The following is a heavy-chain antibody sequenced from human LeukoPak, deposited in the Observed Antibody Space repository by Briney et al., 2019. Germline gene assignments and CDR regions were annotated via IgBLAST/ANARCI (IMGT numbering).Heavy chain of an antibody. V-gene: IGHV3-30*14. CDR3: ALLVRGVFNSFDY. J-gene: IGHJ4*02. D-gene: IGHD3-10*01. CDR1: GFTFSSYA. Sequence: PGRSLRLSCAASGFTFSSYAMHWVRQAPGKGLEWVAVISYDGSNKYYADSVKGRFTISRDNSKNTLYLQMNSLRAEDTAVYYCALLVRGVFNSFDYWGQGALVTVSS. CDR2: ISYDGSNK.